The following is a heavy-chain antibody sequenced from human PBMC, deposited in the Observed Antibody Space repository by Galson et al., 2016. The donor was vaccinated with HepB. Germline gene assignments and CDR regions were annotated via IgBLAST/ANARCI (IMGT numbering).Heavy chain of an antibody. CDR3: TTGLGQHLEPFDY. CDR2: IKIKVDGETT. D-gene: IGHD6-13*01. J-gene: IGHJ4*02. Sequence: SLRLSCAASGFTVSSSAMSWVRQAPGKGLEWVGRIKIKVDGETTDYAASVKGRFTISRDDSTNTWSLEMNSLKSDDSAVYYCTTGLGQHLEPFDYWGQGALVTVSS. V-gene: IGHV3-15*01. CDR1: GFTVSSSA.